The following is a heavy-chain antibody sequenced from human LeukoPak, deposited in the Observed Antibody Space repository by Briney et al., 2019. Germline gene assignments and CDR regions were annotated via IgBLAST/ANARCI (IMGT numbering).Heavy chain of an antibody. V-gene: IGHV3-9*01. CDR1: GFTFSSYA. J-gene: IGHJ5*02. D-gene: IGHD1-26*01. Sequence: GGSLRLSCAASGFTFSSYAMHWVRQAPGKGLEWVSGISWNSGSIGYADSVKGRFTISRDNAKNSLYLQMNSLRAEDTALYYCAKDRGSYFNWFDPWGQGTLVTVSS. CDR2: ISWNSGSI. CDR3: AKDRGSYFNWFDP.